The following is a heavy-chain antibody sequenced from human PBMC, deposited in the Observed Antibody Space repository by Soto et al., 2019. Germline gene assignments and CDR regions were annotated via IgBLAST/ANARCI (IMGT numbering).Heavy chain of an antibody. CDR3: ARDGYYDFWSGYYPIDY. Sequence: PGGSLRLSCAASGFTFSSYAMHWVRQAPGKGLEWVAVISYDGSNKYYADSVKGRFTISRDNSKNTLYLQMNSLRAEDTAVYYCARDGYYDFWSGYYPIDYWGQGTLVTVSS. CDR1: GFTFSSYA. J-gene: IGHJ4*02. D-gene: IGHD3-3*01. V-gene: IGHV3-30-3*01. CDR2: ISYDGSNK.